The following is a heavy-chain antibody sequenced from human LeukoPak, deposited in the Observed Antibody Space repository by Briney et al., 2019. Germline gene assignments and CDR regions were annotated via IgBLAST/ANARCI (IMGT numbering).Heavy chain of an antibody. V-gene: IGHV3-23*01. CDR2: ISGSGGST. CDR3: AKDQSLGLLLIFDY. CDR1: GFTFSSYA. D-gene: IGHD3-22*01. Sequence: GGSLRLSCAASGFTFSSYAMSWVRQASGKGLEWVSAISGSGGSTYYADSVKGRFTISRDNSKNTLYLQMNSLRAEDTAVYYCAKDQSLGLLLIFDYWGQGTLVTVSS. J-gene: IGHJ4*02.